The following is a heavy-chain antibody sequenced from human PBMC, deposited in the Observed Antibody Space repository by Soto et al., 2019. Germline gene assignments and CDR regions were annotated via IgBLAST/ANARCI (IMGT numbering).Heavy chain of an antibody. Sequence: EVQLVESGGGLVQPGGSLRLSCAASGFTFSNYWMSWVRQAPGKGLEWVANIKQDGSEKYYVDSVKGRFTISRDNAKNSLYLQMNGLRDEDTAVYYCAIASRSISVGPWGQGTLVTVSS. V-gene: IGHV3-7*01. CDR2: IKQDGSEK. CDR3: AIASRSISVGP. D-gene: IGHD6-19*01. CDR1: GFTFSNYW. J-gene: IGHJ5*02.